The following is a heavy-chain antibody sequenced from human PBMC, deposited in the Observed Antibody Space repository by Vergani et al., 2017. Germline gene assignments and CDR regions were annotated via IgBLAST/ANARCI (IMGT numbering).Heavy chain of an antibody. D-gene: IGHD3-22*01. J-gene: IGHJ3*02. Sequence: QLQLQESGPGLVKPSETLALTCTVSGGSISSGDYYWSWIRQPPGKGLEWIGYIYYSGSTYYNPSLKSRVTISVDTSKNQFSLKLSSVTAADTAVYYCAXLVRDSSGNDAFDIWGQGTMVTVSS. CDR2: IYYSGST. CDR1: GGSISSGDYY. V-gene: IGHV4-30-4*08. CDR3: AXLVRDSSGNDAFDI.